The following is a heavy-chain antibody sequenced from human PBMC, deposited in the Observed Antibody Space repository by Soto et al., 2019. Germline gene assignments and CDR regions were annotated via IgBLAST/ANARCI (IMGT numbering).Heavy chain of an antibody. V-gene: IGHV4-31*03. Sequence: PSETLSLTCTVSGGSISSGGYYWSWIRQHPGKGLEWIGYIYYSGSTYYNPSLKSRVTISVDTSKNQFSLKLSSVTTADTAVYYCARGSSHGYLLAWGQGTLVTV. CDR2: IYYSGST. CDR1: GGSISSGGYY. J-gene: IGHJ4*02. D-gene: IGHD2-15*01. CDR3: ARGSSHGYLLA.